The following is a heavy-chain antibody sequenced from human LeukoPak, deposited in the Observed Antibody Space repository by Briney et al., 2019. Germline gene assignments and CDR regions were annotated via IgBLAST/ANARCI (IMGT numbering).Heavy chain of an antibody. D-gene: IGHD6-13*01. CDR1: GGSFSGYY. CDR2: INHSGST. V-gene: IGHV4-34*01. J-gene: IGHJ5*02. CDR3: ARLELAAAGSRWFDP. Sequence: SETLSLTCAVYGGSFSGYYWSWLRQPPGKGLEWIGEINHSGSTNYNPSLKSRVTISVDTPKNQFSLKLSSVTAADTAVYYCARLELAAAGSRWFDPWGQGTLVTVSS.